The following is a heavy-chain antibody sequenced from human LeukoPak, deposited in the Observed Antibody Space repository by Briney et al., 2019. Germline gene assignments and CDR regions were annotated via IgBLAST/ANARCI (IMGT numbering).Heavy chain of an antibody. CDR1: NGSISSYY. J-gene: IGHJ5*02. V-gene: IGHV4-59*01. CDR3: AREYYYGSGSYGWFDP. Sequence: WETLSLTCTVSNGSISSYYWSWIRQPPGKGLEWIGYIYYSGSTTYNPSLKSRVTISLDTSKNQFSLKLSSVIVADTAVYYCAREYYYGSGSYGWFDPWGQGTLVPVSS. CDR2: IYYSGST. D-gene: IGHD3-10*01.